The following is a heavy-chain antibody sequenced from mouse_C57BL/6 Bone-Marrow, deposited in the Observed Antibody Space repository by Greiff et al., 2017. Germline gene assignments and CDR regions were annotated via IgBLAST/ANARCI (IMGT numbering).Heavy chain of an antibody. V-gene: IGHV2-2*01. CDR3: ARNYDFAY. J-gene: IGHJ3*01. D-gene: IGHD2-3*01. Sequence: VKLVESGPGLVQPSQSLSITCTVSGFSLTSYGVHWVRQSPGKGLEWLGVIWSGGSTDYNAAFISRLSISKDNSKSQVFFKMTSRQADDTAIYYCARNYDFAYWGQGTLVTVSA. CDR1: GFSLTSYG. CDR2: IWSGGST.